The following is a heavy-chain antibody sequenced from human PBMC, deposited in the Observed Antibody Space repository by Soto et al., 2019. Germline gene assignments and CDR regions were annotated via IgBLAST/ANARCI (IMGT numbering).Heavy chain of an antibody. V-gene: IGHV3-23*01. CDR2: ISGSGGIT. CDR3: AKYPYAKPGESVDY. J-gene: IGHJ4*01. D-gene: IGHD3-10*01. CDR1: GFTFSSYA. Sequence: EVQLLESGGGLVQPGGSLRLSCAASGFTFSSYAMSWFRQAPGKGLEWVSAISGSGGITYYADSVKGRFTISRDNSKNTVYLQMNSLRAEDTAVYYCAKYPYAKPGESVDYWGHRSLVTVSS.